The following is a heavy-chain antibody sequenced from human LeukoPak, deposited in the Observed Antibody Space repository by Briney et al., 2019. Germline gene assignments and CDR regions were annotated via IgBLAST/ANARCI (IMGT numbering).Heavy chain of an antibody. V-gene: IGHV4-61*01. CDR3: ARVDHSSGWINFDY. Sequence: SETLSLTCTVSGGSVSSGSYYWSWIRQPPGRGLEWIGYIYYSGSTNYNPSLKSRVTISVDTSKNQFSLKLSSVTAADTAVYYCARVDHSSGWINFDYWGQGTLVTVSS. J-gene: IGHJ4*02. CDR1: GGSVSSGSYY. CDR2: IYYSGST. D-gene: IGHD6-19*01.